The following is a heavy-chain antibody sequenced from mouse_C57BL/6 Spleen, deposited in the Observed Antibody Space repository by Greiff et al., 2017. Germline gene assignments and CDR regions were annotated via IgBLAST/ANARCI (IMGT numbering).Heavy chain of an antibody. J-gene: IGHJ2*01. V-gene: IGHV1-50*01. CDR1: GYTFTSYW. CDR2: IGPSDSNT. Sequence: QVQLQQPGAELVKPGASVKLSCKASGYTFTSYWMQWVKQRPGQGLEWIGEIGPSDSNTNYNQKFKGKATLTVDTSSSTAYMQLSSLASEDSAVYYCARWDGSSYFDCWGQGTTLTVSS. D-gene: IGHD1-1*01. CDR3: ARWDGSSYFDC.